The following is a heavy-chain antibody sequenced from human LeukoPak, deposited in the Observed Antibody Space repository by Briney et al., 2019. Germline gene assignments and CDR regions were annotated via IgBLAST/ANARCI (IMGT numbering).Heavy chain of an antibody. D-gene: IGHD1-14*01. Sequence: PSETLSLTCAVSGASITNNYWTWVRQPPGKGLEWIGYIYSNGNTNYNPSLKGRVTMSIETSKNQFSLQLPSVTAADTAVYYCVSGTFDGPLNGTYWYFHVWGRGTLVTVSS. V-gene: IGHV4-59*01. CDR3: VSGTFDGPLNGTYWYFHV. J-gene: IGHJ2*01. CDR1: GASITNNY. CDR2: IYSNGNT.